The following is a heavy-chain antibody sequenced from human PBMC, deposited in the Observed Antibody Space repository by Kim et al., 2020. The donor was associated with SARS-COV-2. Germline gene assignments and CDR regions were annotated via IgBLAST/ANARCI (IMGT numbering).Heavy chain of an antibody. CDR1: GGSISSYY. CDR2: IYYSGST. V-gene: IGHV4-59*13. Sequence: SETLSLTCTVSGGSISSYYWSWIRQPPGKGLEWIGYIYYSGSTNYNPSLKSRVTISVDTSKNQFSLKLSSVTAADTAVYYCARGSITMVRGVIIRGEFDPWGQGTLVTVSS. D-gene: IGHD3-10*01. CDR3: ARGSITMVRGVIIRGEFDP. J-gene: IGHJ5*02.